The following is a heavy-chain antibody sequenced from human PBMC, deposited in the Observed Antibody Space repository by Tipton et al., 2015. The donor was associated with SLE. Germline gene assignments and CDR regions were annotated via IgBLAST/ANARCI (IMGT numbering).Heavy chain of an antibody. Sequence: TLSLTCTVSGGSISSHYWSWIRQPPGKGLEWIGYIYYSGSTNYKPSLKSRVTISVDTSKNQFSLKLSSVTAADTAVYYCAGSGYDYFKWFDPWSQGILVTVSS. CDR1: GGSISSHY. CDR2: IYYSGST. CDR3: AGSGYDYFKWFDP. V-gene: IGHV4-59*11. D-gene: IGHD5-12*01. J-gene: IGHJ5*02.